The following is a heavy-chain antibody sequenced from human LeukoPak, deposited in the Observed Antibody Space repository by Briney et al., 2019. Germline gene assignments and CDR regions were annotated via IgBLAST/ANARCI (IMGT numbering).Heavy chain of an antibody. V-gene: IGHV4-59*12. CDR3: ARDPLYSYGSNFDY. Sequence: SETLSLTCTVSGGSISSSCWSWIRQPPGKGLEWIGHLYSSGSTNYNPSLKSRVTLSVDTSKNQFSLKLSSVTAADTAVYYCARDPLYSYGSNFDYWGQGTLVTVSS. CDR2: LYSSGST. CDR1: GGSISSSC. D-gene: IGHD5-18*01. J-gene: IGHJ4*02.